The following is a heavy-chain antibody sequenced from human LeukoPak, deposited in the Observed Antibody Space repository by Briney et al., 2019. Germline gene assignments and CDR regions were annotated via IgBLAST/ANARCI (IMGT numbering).Heavy chain of an antibody. CDR2: IIPILGIA. J-gene: IGHJ6*02. V-gene: IGHV1-69*02. CDR3: ARIQTPQGGMDV. Sequence: SVKVSCKASGGTFSSYTISWVRQAPGQGLEWMGRIIPILGIANYAQKFQGRVTITADKSTSTAYMELSSLRSEDTAVYHCARIQTPQGGMDVWGQGTTVTVSS. CDR1: GGTFSSYT. D-gene: IGHD1-26*01.